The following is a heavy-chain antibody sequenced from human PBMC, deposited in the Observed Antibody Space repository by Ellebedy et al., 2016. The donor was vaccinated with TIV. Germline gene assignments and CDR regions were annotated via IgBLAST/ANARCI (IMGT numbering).Heavy chain of an antibody. Sequence: SLKISXAASGFTFDDYAMHWVRQAPGKGLEWVSGISWNSGSIGYADSVKGRFTISRDNAKNSLYLQMNSLRAEDTALYYCAKGDTAMVKGNLDYWGRGTLVTVSS. CDR1: GFTFDDYA. CDR3: AKGDTAMVKGNLDY. CDR2: ISWNSGSI. V-gene: IGHV3-9*01. D-gene: IGHD5-18*01. J-gene: IGHJ4*02.